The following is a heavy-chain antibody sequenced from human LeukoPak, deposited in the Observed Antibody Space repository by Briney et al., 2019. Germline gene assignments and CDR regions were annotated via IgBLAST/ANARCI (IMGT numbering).Heavy chain of an antibody. CDR3: ARDHFGMPDF. CDR2: IKKDGSEK. J-gene: IGHJ4*02. CDR1: GFTFSSYW. V-gene: IGHV3-7*01. Sequence: GGSLRLSCAASGFTFSSYWMSWVRQSPGKGLEWVANIKKDGSEKYYVDSVKGRFTISRDNAKNSVYLQMNSLRGEGTAPYYCARDHFGMPDFWGQGTLVTVSS. D-gene: IGHD3-3*02.